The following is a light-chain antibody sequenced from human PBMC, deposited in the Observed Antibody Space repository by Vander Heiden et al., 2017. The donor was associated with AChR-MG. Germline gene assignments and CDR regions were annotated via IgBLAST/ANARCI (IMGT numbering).Light chain of an antibody. CDR2: GAS. CDR1: QSLGSNY. Sequence: EIVLTQSPGTLSLSVGERATLSCRASQSLGSNYLAWYQQKPGQAPRLLIYGASSRATGIPDRFSGSGSGTDFTLTMSRLEPEDFAVYYCQQYGSSPQTFGQGTKVEIK. J-gene: IGKJ1*01. V-gene: IGKV3-20*01. CDR3: QQYGSSPQT.